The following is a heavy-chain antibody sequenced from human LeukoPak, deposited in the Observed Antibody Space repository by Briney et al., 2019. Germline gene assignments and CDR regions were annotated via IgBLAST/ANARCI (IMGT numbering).Heavy chain of an antibody. CDR2: IHTSGDT. D-gene: IGHD3-10*02. J-gene: IGHJ4*02. CDR1: GLTGSHNY. V-gene: IGHV3-53*01. CDR3: ARLCWGNQLAGFDS. Sequence: GGSLRLSCAASGLTGSHNYVSWVRQAPGKGLEWVSAIHTSGDTCYADSVKGRFTISRDTSKNTLYLQINSLRAEDTAVYYCARLCWGNQLAGFDSWGQGTLVTVSS.